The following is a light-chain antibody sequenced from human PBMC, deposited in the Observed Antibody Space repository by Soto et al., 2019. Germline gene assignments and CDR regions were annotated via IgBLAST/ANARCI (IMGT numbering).Light chain of an antibody. Sequence: QSALTQPASVSGSPGQSITISCTGTSSDVGGYNYVSWYQHHPGKAPKLIIYEVSNRPSGVSNRFSGSKSGNTASLTISGLQADDEADYYCSSYTSSSTVVFGIGTKVNVL. CDR1: SSDVGGYNY. J-gene: IGLJ1*01. CDR2: EVS. V-gene: IGLV2-14*01. CDR3: SSYTSSSTVV.